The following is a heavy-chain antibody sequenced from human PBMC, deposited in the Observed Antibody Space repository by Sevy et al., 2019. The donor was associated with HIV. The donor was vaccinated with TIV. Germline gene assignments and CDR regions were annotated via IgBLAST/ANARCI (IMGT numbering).Heavy chain of an antibody. CDR1: GFTFSSYE. CDR3: VREGLGGFSYSLDC. CDR2: ISSSGTTI. D-gene: IGHD3-16*01. V-gene: IGHV3-48*03. J-gene: IGHJ4*02. Sequence: GGSLRLSCAASGFTFSSYEMNWVRQAPGKGLQWVSYISSSGTTIYYVDSVKGRFTISRDNTKTSLFLQMNSLSAEDTGVYYCVREGLGGFSYSLDCWGQGTLVTVSS.